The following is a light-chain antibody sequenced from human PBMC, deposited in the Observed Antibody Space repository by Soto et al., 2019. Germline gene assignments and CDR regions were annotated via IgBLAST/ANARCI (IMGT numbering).Light chain of an antibody. V-gene: IGKV3-11*01. CDR2: DAS. CDR1: QSVSSY. CDR3: QQRSNWPKT. J-gene: IGKJ1*01. Sequence: EIVLTQSPATLSLSPGERATLSCRASQSVSSYLAWYQQKPGQAPRLLIYDASNRATGIPARFSGSESGTDFTLTISSLETEDFAVYYCQQRSNWPKTFGQGTKVEIK.